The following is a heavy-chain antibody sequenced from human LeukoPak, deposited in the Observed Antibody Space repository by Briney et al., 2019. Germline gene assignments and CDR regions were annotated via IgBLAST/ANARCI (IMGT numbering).Heavy chain of an antibody. CDR2: IYHSGST. V-gene: IGHV4-38-2*01. CDR3: ARLIAVAGTGDYFNWFDP. D-gene: IGHD6-19*01. CDR1: GYPISSGYY. Sequence: PSETLSLTCAVSGYPISSGYYWGWIRQPPGKGLEWIGSIYHSGSTYYNPSLKSRVTISVDTSKNQFSLKLSSVTAADTAVYYCARLIAVAGTGDYFNWFDPWGQGTLVTVSS. J-gene: IGHJ5*02.